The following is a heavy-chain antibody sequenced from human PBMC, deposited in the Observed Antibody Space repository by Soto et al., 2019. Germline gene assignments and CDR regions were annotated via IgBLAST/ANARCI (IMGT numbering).Heavy chain of an antibody. CDR1: GYTFTSYA. CDR2: INAGNGNT. V-gene: IGHV1-3*01. J-gene: IGHJ4*02. CDR3: ARVCPEARESPTPYYYDSSGYYGSFDY. Sequence: ASVKVSCKASGYTFTSYAMHWVRQAPGQRLEWMGWINAGNGNTKYSQKFQGRVTITRDTSASTAYMELSSLRSEDTAVYYCARVCPEARESPTPYYYDSSGYYGSFDYWGQGTLVTVSS. D-gene: IGHD3-22*01.